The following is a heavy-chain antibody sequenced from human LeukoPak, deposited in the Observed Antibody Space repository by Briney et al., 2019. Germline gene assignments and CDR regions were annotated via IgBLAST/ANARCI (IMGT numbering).Heavy chain of an antibody. V-gene: IGHV3-30*18. CDR1: GFIFSGYG. CDR2: ISYDGSSE. CDR3: AKGGGRGYYYGKSDY. J-gene: IGHJ4*02. D-gene: IGHD3-22*01. Sequence: PGRSLRLSCVASGFIFSGYGMHWVRQAPGKGLEWVAVISYDGSSEYYADSVSGRFTISRDNSKNTLYLQMNSLGPEDTAVYYCAKGGGRGYYYGKSDYWGRGTLVTVSS.